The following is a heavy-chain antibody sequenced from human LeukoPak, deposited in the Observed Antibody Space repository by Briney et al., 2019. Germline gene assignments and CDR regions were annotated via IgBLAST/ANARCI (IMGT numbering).Heavy chain of an antibody. D-gene: IGHD3-22*01. CDR2: IYYSGST. CDR3: ARGDYYDSSGYYGN. V-gene: IGHV4-59*12. J-gene: IGHJ4*02. CDR1: GGSISSYY. Sequence: PSETLSLTCTVSGGSISSYYWSWIRQPPGKGLEWIGYIYYSGSTNYNPSLKSRVTISVDTSKNQFSLKLSSVTAADTAVYYCARGDYYDSSGYYGNWGQGTLVTVSS.